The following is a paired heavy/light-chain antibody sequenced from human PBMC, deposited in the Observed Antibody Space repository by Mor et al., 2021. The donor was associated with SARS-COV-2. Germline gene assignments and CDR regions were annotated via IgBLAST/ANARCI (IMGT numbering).Heavy chain of an antibody. J-gene: IGHJ4*02. D-gene: IGHD3-9*01. Sequence: EVQLVESGGGLVQPGGSLRLSCVVSGFTFSRYEMNWVRQAPGKGLEWVSYISHTGRSIYYADSVKGRFTISRDNARNSLFLQMNSLRAEDTAVYYCGRDPQYFDGSDPGIDFWGQGTLVTVSS. CDR3: GRDPQYFDGSDPGIDF. CDR2: ISHTGRSI. CDR1: GFTFSRYE. V-gene: IGHV3-48*03.
Light chain of an antibody. Sequence: QSVLTQPPSASGTPGQRVTVSCSGSSSNIGKNNVNWYQQLPGTAPKLLIYGNDQRPSGVPDRFSGSKSGTSASLAISGLQSEDESDYYCAAWDDGRTRGWVFGGGTKLTVL. CDR1: SSNIGKNN. CDR2: GND. V-gene: IGLV1-44*01. CDR3: AAWDDGRTRGWV. J-gene: IGLJ3*02.